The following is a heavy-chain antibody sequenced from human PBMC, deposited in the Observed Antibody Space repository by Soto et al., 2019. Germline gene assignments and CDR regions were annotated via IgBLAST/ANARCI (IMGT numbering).Heavy chain of an antibody. V-gene: IGHV3-33*01. CDR2: IWYDGSNK. CDR3: ARDGISTATRLDY. CDR1: GFTFSSYG. D-gene: IGHD5-18*01. J-gene: IGHJ4*02. Sequence: GGSLRLSCAASGFTFSSYGMHWARQAPGKGLEWVAVIWYDGSNKYYADSVKGRFTISRDNSKNTLYLQMNSLRAEDTAVYYCARDGISTATRLDYWGQGTLVTVSS.